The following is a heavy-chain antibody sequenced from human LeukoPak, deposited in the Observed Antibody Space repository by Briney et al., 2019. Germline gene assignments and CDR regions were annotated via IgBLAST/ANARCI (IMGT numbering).Heavy chain of an antibody. V-gene: IGHV1-69*01. CDR3: AGYYGPGSYYNAGKNWFDP. J-gene: IGHJ5*02. CDR2: IIPIFGTA. Sequence: ASVKVSCKASGGTFSSYAISWVRQAPGQGLEWMGGIIPIFGTANYEQKFQGRVTNTADESTSTAYMELSSLRSEDTAVYYCAGYYGPGSYYNAGKNWFDPWGQGTLVTVSS. CDR1: GGTFSSYA. D-gene: IGHD3-10*01.